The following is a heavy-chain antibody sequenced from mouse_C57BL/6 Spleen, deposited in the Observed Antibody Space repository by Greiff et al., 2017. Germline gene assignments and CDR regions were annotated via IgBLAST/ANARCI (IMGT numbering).Heavy chain of an antibody. V-gene: IGHV14-2*01. CDR3: ARTYYSNYGYFDV. CDR2: IDPEDGET. CDR1: GFNIKDYY. J-gene: IGHJ1*03. Sequence: VQLQQSGAELVKPGASVKLSCTASGFNIKDYYMHWVKQRPEQGLEWIGRIDPEDGETKYAPKFPGKATITADTSSNTAYLQLSSLTSEDTAVYYCARTYYSNYGYFDVWGTGTTVTVSS. D-gene: IGHD2-5*01.